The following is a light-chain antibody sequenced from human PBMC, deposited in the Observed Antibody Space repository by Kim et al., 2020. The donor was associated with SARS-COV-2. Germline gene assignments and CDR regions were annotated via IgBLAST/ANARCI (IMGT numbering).Light chain of an antibody. J-gene: IGKJ1*01. CDR2: AAS. CDR1: QGISNY. V-gene: IGKV1-27*01. Sequence: DIQMTQSPSSLSASVGDRVTITCRASQGISNYLAWYQQKPGKVPNILIYAASTLQSGVPSRFSGSGSGTDFTLTISSLQAVNVAAFYCQKYNSAPWTFGQGTKVDIK. CDR3: QKYNSAPWT.